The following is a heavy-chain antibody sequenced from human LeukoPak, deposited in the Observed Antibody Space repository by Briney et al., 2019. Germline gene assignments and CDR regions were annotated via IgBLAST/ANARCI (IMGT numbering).Heavy chain of an antibody. V-gene: IGHV3-48*03. D-gene: IGHD3-3*01. CDR3: ARYPVFGEYYYYMDV. J-gene: IGHJ6*03. CDR1: GFTFSSYE. CDR2: ISSSGSTI. Sequence: PGGSLRLSCAASGFTFSSYEMNWVRQAPGKGLEWVSYISSSGSTIYYADSVKGRFTISRDNAKNSLYLQTNSLRAEDTAVYYCARYPVFGEYYYYMDVWGKGTTVTVSS.